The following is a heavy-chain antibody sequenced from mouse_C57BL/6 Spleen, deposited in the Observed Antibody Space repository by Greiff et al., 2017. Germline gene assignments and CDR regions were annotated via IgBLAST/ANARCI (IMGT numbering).Heavy chain of an antibody. CDR1: GFTFSSYG. Sequence: EVQLVESGGDLVKPGGSLKLSCAASGFTFSSYGMSWVRQTPDKRLEWVATISSGGSYTYYPDIVKGRFTISRDNAKNTLYLQMSSLKSEDTAMYYCARQYSNSRYWYFNVWGTGTTVTVSS. V-gene: IGHV5-6*01. J-gene: IGHJ1*03. D-gene: IGHD2-5*01. CDR3: ARQYSNSRYWYFNV. CDR2: ISSGGSYT.